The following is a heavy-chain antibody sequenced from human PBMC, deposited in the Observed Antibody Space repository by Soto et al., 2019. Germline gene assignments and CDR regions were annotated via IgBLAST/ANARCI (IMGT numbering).Heavy chain of an antibody. Sequence: ASVKVSCKASGYTFTSYYMHWVRQAPGQGLEWMGTINPSVGRTSYAQKFQGRVTMTRDTPTSTVYMDLSSLRSDDTAVYYCARGFSCSGGSCYSFWFDPWGQGTLVTVSS. J-gene: IGHJ5*02. CDR1: GYTFTSYY. V-gene: IGHV1-46*01. CDR3: ARGFSCSGGSCYSFWFDP. CDR2: INPSVGRT. D-gene: IGHD2-15*01.